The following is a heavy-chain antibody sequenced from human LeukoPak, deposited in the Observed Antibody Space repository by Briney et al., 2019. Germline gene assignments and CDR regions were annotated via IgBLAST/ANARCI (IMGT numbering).Heavy chain of an antibody. V-gene: IGHV4-61*02. J-gene: IGHJ4*02. Sequence: PSQTLSLTCTVSGGSISSGSYYWSWIRQPVGKGLEWIGRIYTSGSTNYNPSLKSRVTISVDTSKNQFSLKLSSVTAADTAVYYCARGITIFGVVTAFFDYWGQGTLVTVSS. D-gene: IGHD3-3*01. CDR2: IYTSGST. CDR1: GGSISSGSYY. CDR3: ARGITIFGVVTAFFDY.